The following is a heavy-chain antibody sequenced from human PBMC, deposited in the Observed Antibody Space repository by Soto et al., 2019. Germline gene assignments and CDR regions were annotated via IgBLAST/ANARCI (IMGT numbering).Heavy chain of an antibody. D-gene: IGHD2-8*01. Sequence: QVQLQESGPGLVAPSGTLSVTCAVYGVSISSSPWWTWLRQAPGKGLEWIGEMYPSGGITSNPSLQNRVTISVDNTKNHLSLTLTSVTAADTAVYYCARCLHCSNGGRFDPWGQGALVTVSS. CDR3: ARCLHCSNGGRFDP. CDR1: GVSISSSPW. CDR2: MYPSGGI. J-gene: IGHJ5*02. V-gene: IGHV4-4*02.